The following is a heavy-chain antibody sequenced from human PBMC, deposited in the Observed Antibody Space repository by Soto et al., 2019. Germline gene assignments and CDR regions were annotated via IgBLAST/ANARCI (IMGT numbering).Heavy chain of an antibody. CDR2: ISSSSSTI. Sequence: PGRPLRLSSAASGFPFSSYSMNWVRQAPGKGLEWVSYISSSSSTIYYADSVKGRFTISRDNAKNSLYLQMNSLRAEDTAVYYCARSYYGYDYWGQGTLVTVSS. D-gene: IGHD3-10*01. J-gene: IGHJ4*02. V-gene: IGHV3-48*01. CDR1: GFPFSSYS. CDR3: ARSYYGYDY.